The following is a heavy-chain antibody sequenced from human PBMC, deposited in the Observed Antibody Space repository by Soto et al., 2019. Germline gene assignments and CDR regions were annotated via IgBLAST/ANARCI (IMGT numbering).Heavy chain of an antibody. V-gene: IGHV1-18*01. Sequence: ASVKVSCKASGYTFTSYGISWVRQAPGQGLEWMGWISAYNGNTNYAQKFQGRVTITADESTSTAYMELSSLRSEDTAVYYCARARSFPGIAVAGSETWGQGTLVTVSS. J-gene: IGHJ5*02. CDR3: ARARSFPGIAVAGSET. CDR1: GYTFTSYG. D-gene: IGHD6-19*01. CDR2: ISAYNGNT.